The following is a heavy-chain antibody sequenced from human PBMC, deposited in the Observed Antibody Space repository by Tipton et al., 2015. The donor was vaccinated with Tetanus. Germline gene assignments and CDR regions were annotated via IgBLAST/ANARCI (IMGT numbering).Heavy chain of an antibody. CDR2: ISYDGSNK. V-gene: IGHV3-30-3*01. D-gene: IGHD6-13*01. J-gene: IGHJ4*02. CDR3: ARGGYIIAAAGTEFDY. Sequence: SLRLSCAASGFTFSSYAMHWVRQAPGKGLEWVAVISYDGSNKYYADSVKGRFTISRDNSKNTLYLQMNSLRAEDTAVYYCARGGYIIAAAGTEFDYWGQGTLVTVSS. CDR1: GFTFSSYA.